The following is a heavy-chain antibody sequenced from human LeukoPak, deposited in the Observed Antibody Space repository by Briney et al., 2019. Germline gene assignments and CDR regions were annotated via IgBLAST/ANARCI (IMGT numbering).Heavy chain of an antibody. CDR1: GGTFSSYA. D-gene: IGHD2-15*01. CDR2: IIPIFGIA. Sequence: ASVKVSCKASGGTFSSYAISWARQAPGQGLEWMGRIIPIFGIANYAQKFQGRVTITADKSTSTAYMELSSLRSEDTAVYYCARDRGCSGGSCYSTGNYFDYWGQGTLVTVSS. V-gene: IGHV1-69*04. CDR3: ARDRGCSGGSCYSTGNYFDY. J-gene: IGHJ4*02.